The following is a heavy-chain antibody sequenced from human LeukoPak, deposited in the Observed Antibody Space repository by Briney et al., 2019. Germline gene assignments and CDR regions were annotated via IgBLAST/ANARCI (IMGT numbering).Heavy chain of an antibody. D-gene: IGHD1-7*01. CDR3: QITPITGTTTVFDY. V-gene: IGHV1-2*02. Sequence: ASVKVSCKASGYTFTGYYMDWARQAPGQGLEWMGWINPNSGGTNYAQKFQGRVTMTRDTSISTAYMELSRLRSDDTAVYYCQITPITGTTTVFDYWGQGTLVTVSS. J-gene: IGHJ4*02. CDR1: GYTFTGYY. CDR2: INPNSGGT.